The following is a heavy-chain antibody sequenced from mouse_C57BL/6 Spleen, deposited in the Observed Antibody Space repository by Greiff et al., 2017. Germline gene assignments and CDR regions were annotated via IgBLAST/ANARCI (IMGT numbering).Heavy chain of an antibody. J-gene: IGHJ4*01. V-gene: IGHV1-54*01. CDR1: GYAFTNYL. CDR2: INPGSGGT. D-gene: IGHD2-4*01. CDR3: ARRGYYDYGYAMDY. Sequence: VQLQQSGAELVRPGTSVKVSCKASGYAFTNYLIEWVKRRPGQGLEWIGVINPGSGGTNYNEKFKGKATLTADKSSSTAYMQLSSLTSEDSAVYFCARRGYYDYGYAMDYWGQGTSVTVSS.